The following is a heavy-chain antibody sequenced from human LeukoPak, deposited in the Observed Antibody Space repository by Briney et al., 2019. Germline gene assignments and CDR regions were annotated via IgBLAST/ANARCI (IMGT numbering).Heavy chain of an antibody. V-gene: IGHV3-48*04. CDR1: GFTFSSYS. Sequence: GGSLRLSCSASGFTFSSYSINWVRQAPGKGLEWVSYISGSSSTIYYADSVKGRFTISRDNAKNSLYLQMNSLRAEDTALYYCASGSPTGTPHRHFDYWGQGTLVTVSS. J-gene: IGHJ4*02. CDR3: ASGSPTGTPHRHFDY. D-gene: IGHD1-1*01. CDR2: ISGSSSTI.